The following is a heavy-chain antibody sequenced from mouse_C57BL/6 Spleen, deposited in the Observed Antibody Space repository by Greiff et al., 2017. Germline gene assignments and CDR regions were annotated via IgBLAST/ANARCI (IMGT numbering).Heavy chain of an antibody. D-gene: IGHD1-1*01. CDR1: GFTFSDYY. Sequence: EVQLQESGGGLVQPGGSLKLSCAASGFTFSDYYMYWVRQTPEKRLEWVAYISNGGGSTYYPDTVKGRFTISRDNAKNTLYLKMSRLKSEDTAMYYCARHNYGSSYDWYFDVWGTGTTVTVSS. J-gene: IGHJ1*03. V-gene: IGHV5-12*01. CDR2: ISNGGGST. CDR3: ARHNYGSSYDWYFDV.